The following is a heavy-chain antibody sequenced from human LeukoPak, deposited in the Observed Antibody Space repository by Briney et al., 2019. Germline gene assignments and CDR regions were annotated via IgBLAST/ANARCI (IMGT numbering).Heavy chain of an antibody. CDR2: IYYSGST. D-gene: IGHD4-17*01. J-gene: IGHJ4*02. V-gene: IGHV4-39*01. CDR1: GGSFSDYY. CDR3: ARLGATVTTFDY. Sequence: SETLSLTCAVYGGSFSDYYWGWIRQPPGKGLEWIGSIYYSGSTYYNPSLKCRVTISVDTSKNQFSLKLSSVTAADTAVYYCARLGATVTTFDYWGQGTPVTVSS.